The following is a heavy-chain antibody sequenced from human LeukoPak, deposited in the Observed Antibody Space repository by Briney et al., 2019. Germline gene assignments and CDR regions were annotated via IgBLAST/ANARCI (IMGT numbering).Heavy chain of an antibody. CDR1: GFTFSSFW. CDR3: ARDHYFAEDY. CDR2: IKEDGREK. J-gene: IGHJ4*02. Sequence: GGSLRLSCAASGFTFSSFWMSWVRQAPGKGLEWVANIKEDGREKYYVDSVKGRFTVSRDNAKNSLYLQMNSLRAEDTAVYYRARDHYFAEDYWGQGTLVTVSS. V-gene: IGHV3-7*03. D-gene: IGHD3-9*01.